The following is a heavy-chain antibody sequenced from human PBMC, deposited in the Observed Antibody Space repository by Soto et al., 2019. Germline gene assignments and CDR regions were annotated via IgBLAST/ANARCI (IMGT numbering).Heavy chain of an antibody. CDR2: IIPLFATP. D-gene: IGHD2-2*01. Sequence: QVQLVQSGAEVKKPGSSVKVSCKASGGYGISWVRQAPGQGLEWMGGIIPLFATPNYAQKFQGRVTITADKSTSTVYMELSSLRSEDTAVYFCATDDCSTTSCLYGMDVWGPGTTVSASS. CDR3: ATDDCSTTSCLYGMDV. CDR1: GGYG. V-gene: IGHV1-69*06. J-gene: IGHJ6*02.